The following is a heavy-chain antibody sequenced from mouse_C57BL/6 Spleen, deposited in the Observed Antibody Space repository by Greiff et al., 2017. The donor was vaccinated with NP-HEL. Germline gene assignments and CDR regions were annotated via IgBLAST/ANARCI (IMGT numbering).Heavy chain of an antibody. CDR2: IHPNSGST. CDR1: GYTFTSYW. CDR3: ASVDYYGSSYYAMDY. V-gene: IGHV1-64*01. Sequence: QVQLQQPGAELVKPGASVKLSCKASGYTFTSYWMHWVKQRPGQGLEWIGMIHPNSGSTNYNEKFKSKATLTVDKSSSTAYMQLSSLTSEDSAVYYCASVDYYGSSYYAMDYWGQGTSVTVSS. D-gene: IGHD1-1*01. J-gene: IGHJ4*01.